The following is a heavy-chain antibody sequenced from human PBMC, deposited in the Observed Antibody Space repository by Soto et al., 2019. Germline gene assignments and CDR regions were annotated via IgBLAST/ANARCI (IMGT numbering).Heavy chain of an antibody. D-gene: IGHD4-17*01. CDR2: IYYSGST. CDR3: ANYPTTVTSDY. CDR1: GGSFSGYY. J-gene: IGHJ4*02. V-gene: IGHV4-31*11. Sequence: SETLSLTCAVYGGSFSGYYWSWIRQHPGKGLEWIGYIYYSGSTHYNPSLKSRITISVDTSKNQFSLKLGSVTAADTAVYYCANYPTTVTSDYWGQGTLVTVSS.